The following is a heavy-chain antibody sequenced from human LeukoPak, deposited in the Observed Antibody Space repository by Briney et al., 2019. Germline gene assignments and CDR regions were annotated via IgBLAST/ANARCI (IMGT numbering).Heavy chain of an antibody. V-gene: IGHV4-4*07. CDR1: GDSLDRHY. D-gene: IGHD2-8*01. Sequence: SETLSLTCTVSGDSLDRHYCGWIRQPAGGGLEWIGRIYVSGSTTHNPSLTGRVAMSVDASKNQFSLKLTSVSTADTAVYYCARFTYGVYSLDSWGQGTLVVVSS. J-gene: IGHJ4*02. CDR3: ARFTYGVYSLDS. CDR2: IYVSGST.